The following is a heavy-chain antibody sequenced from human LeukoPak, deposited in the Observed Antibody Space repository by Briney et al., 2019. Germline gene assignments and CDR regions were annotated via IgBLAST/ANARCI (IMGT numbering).Heavy chain of an antibody. CDR1: GFTFSSYS. Sequence: GGSLRLSCAASGFTFSSYSMNWVRQAPGKGLEWVSYISSSSSTIYYADSVKGRFTISRDNAKNSLYLQMNSLRAEDTAVYYCARVRWIQLWSTPNSGSYPDYWGQGTLVTASS. CDR3: ARVRWIQLWSTPNSGSYPDY. V-gene: IGHV3-48*01. D-gene: IGHD5-18*01. CDR2: ISSSSSTI. J-gene: IGHJ4*02.